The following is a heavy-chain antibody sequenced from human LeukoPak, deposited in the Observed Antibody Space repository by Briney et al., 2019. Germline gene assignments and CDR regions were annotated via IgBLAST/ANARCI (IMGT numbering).Heavy chain of an antibody. CDR1: GFTFSSYG. CDR2: IRYDGSNK. J-gene: IGHJ4*02. Sequence: PGGSLRLSCAASGFTFSSYGMHWVRQAPGKGLEWVAFIRYDGSNKYYADSVKGRFTISRDNSKNTLYLQMNSLRAEDTAAYYCAKDLRSTETFWSGYYTPPMWFAYWGQGTLVTVSS. V-gene: IGHV3-30*02. CDR3: AKDLRSTETFWSGYYTPPMWFAY. D-gene: IGHD3-3*01.